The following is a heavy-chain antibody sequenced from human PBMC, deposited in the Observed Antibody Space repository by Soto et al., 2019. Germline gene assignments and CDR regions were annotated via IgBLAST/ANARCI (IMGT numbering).Heavy chain of an antibody. D-gene: IGHD2-2*01. CDR2: IYWDDDK. V-gene: IGHV2-5*02. Sequence: QITLKESGPTLVKPTQTLTLTCTFSGFSLSTSGVGVGWIRQPPGKALEWLALIYWDDDKRYSPSLKSRLTIPQDPPKNQVVLTMTNMDPVETATYYFAHSSILVPAAMLDYWGQGTLVTVSS. CDR3: AHSSILVPAAMLDY. CDR1: GFSLSTSGVG. J-gene: IGHJ4*02.